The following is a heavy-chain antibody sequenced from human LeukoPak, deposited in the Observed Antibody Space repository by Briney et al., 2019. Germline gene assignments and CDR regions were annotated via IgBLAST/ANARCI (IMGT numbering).Heavy chain of an antibody. J-gene: IGHJ4*02. CDR2: IGGWSSPT. D-gene: IGHD3-9*01. Sequence: PGGSLRLSCATSGFSFSSYGMNSVRQAPGKGLEWVSYIGGWSSPTHSADSVKGRFNISRDNAMNSLYLQMNSLRAEDTAVDYCATLCYYDILTAEYWGQGTLVTVSS. CDR1: GFSFSSYG. V-gene: IGHV3-48*04. CDR3: ATLCYYDILTAEY.